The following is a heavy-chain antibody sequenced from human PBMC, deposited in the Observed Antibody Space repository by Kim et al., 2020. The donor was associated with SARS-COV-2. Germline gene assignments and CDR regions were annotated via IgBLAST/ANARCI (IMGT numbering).Heavy chain of an antibody. V-gene: IGHV3-74*01. J-gene: IGHJ4*02. CDR3: ATVAGGGTWVV. CDR2: ST. D-gene: IGHD1-26*01. Sequence: STSYADSVKGRFTISRDNAKNTLYLQMNSLRAEDTAVYYCATVAGGGTWVVWGQGTRVTVSS.